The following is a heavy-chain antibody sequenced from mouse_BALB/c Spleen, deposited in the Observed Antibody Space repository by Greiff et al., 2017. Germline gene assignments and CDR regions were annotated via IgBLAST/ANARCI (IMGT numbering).Heavy chain of an antibody. Sequence: VQLVESGPGLVAPSQSLSITCTVSGFSLTSYGVHWVRQSPGKGLEWLGVIWSGGSTDYNAAFISRLSISKDNSKSQVFFKMNSLQADDTAIYYCARVYYGNYGYAMDYWGQGTSVTVSS. CDR3: ARVYYGNYGYAMDY. D-gene: IGHD2-1*01. V-gene: IGHV2-4-1*01. CDR2: IWSGGST. J-gene: IGHJ4*01. CDR1: GFSLTSYG.